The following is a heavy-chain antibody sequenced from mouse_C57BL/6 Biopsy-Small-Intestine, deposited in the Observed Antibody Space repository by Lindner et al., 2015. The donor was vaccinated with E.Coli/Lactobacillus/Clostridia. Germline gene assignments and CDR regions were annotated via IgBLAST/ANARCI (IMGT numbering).Heavy chain of an antibody. Sequence: SVKVSCKASGNTFTGNYIHWMRQAPGQGLEWLGWMNSNSGYTNYVQTFRGRVTMTRDTSIRTAYMELSSLRSDDTAIYYCATTGRASMAYFDYWGQGTLVTVSS. V-gene: IGHV1-84*02. CDR1: GNTFTGNY. D-gene: IGHD1-1*02. CDR2: MNSNSGYT. CDR3: ATTGRASMAYFDY. J-gene: IGHJ2*01.